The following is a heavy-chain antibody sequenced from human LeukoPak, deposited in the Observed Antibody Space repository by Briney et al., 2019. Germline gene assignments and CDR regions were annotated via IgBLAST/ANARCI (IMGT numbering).Heavy chain of an antibody. CDR3: AKGVYDSSGYYFLPLDY. D-gene: IGHD3-22*01. CDR2: ISGSGGST. V-gene: IGHV3-23*01. J-gene: IGHJ4*02. Sequence: GGSLRLSCAASGFSFSSYAMSWVRQAPGKGPEWVSGISGSGGSTYYADSVKGRFTIFRDKSKNTLFLQMNSLRAEDTAVYYCAKGVYDSSGYYFLPLDYWGQGTLVTVSS. CDR1: GFSFSSYA.